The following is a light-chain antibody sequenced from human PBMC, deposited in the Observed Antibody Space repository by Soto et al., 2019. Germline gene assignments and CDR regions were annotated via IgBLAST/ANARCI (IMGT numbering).Light chain of an antibody. CDR2: AAS. CDR1: QSVSSNY. Sequence: IVFTQSAGTLSLSPGERATLSCRASQSVSSNYLGWYQQKPGQAPRLLIYAASSRATGIPDRFSGSGSGTDFTLTISRLEPEDFAVYFCQQYGSSPWTFGQGTKVDIK. CDR3: QQYGSSPWT. V-gene: IGKV3-20*01. J-gene: IGKJ1*01.